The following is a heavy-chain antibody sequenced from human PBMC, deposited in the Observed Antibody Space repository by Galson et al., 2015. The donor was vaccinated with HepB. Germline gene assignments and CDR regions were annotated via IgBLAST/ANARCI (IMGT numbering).Heavy chain of an antibody. J-gene: IGHJ4*02. Sequence: QSGAEVKKPGESLKISCTGSRESLRNYWIGWVRQQPGKGLEWMGIIYPRDSDTRYSPSFQGQITISADDSISTAYLQWSSLKVSDTAIYNCARQVVGAANFEYWGQGTLVTVSS. CDR2: IYPRDSDT. V-gene: IGHV5-51*01. CDR3: ARQVVGAANFEY. CDR1: RESLRNYW. D-gene: IGHD2-15*01.